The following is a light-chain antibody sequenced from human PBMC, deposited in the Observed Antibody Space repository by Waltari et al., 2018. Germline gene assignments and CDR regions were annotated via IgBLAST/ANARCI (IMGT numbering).Light chain of an antibody. J-gene: IGLJ2*01. Sequence: QSALTQPRSVSGSPGQSVTLSCTGTSSDVGGYDYVSWYQQHPGKAPKLIISDVDKRPSGLSDRFSGSKSGNTASLTISGLQIDDEATYYCCSFAGNYTLLFGGGTNLTVL. V-gene: IGLV2-11*01. CDR3: CSFAGNYTLL. CDR2: DVD. CDR1: SSDVGGYDY.